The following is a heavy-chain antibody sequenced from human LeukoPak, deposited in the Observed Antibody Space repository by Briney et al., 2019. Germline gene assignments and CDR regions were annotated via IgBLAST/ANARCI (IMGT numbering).Heavy chain of an antibody. CDR3: ANEGPG. J-gene: IGHJ4*02. CDR2: MNSDGSGT. V-gene: IGHV3-74*01. Sequence: GGSLRLSCAASGLTLSNYWMHWVRQAPGKGLVWVSRMNSDGSGTSYADSVKGRFTISRDNSKNTLYLQMNSLRAEDTAVYYCANEGPGWGQGTLVTVSS. CDR1: GLTLSNYW.